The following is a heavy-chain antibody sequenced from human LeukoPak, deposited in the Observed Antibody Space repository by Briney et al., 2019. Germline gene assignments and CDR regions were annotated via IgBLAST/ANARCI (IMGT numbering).Heavy chain of an antibody. CDR2: IHYSGNT. CDR3: ARLPLGAFGEVLNFDY. D-gene: IGHD3-10*01. Sequence: PSETLSLTCTVSGGSISSNIYYWGWIRQPPGKGLEWIGSIHYSGNTYYNPSLKSRVTISVDTSKNQFSLRVNSVTGADTAVYYCARLPLGAFGEVLNFDYWGQGSLVTVSS. J-gene: IGHJ4*02. V-gene: IGHV4-39*07. CDR1: GGSISSNIYY.